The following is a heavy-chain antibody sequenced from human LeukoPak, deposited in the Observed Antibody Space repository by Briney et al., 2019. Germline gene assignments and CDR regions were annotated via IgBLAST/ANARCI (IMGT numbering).Heavy chain of an antibody. J-gene: IGHJ4*02. D-gene: IGHD3-22*01. CDR1: GGSISSGGYY. CDR2: IYYSGST. Sequence: SQTLSLTRTVSGGSISSGGYYWSWIRQHPGKGLEWIGYIYYSGSTYYNPSLKSRVTISVDTSKNQFSLKLSSVTAADTAVYYCARGRDYYDSSGCFFDYWGQGTLVTVSS. V-gene: IGHV4-31*03. CDR3: ARGRDYYDSSGCFFDY.